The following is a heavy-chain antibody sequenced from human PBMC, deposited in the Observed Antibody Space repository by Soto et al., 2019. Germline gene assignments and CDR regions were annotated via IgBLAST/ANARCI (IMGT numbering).Heavy chain of an antibody. D-gene: IGHD2-2*01. Sequence: GGSLRLSCAASGFTFSSYAMSWVRQAPGKGLEWVSAINGSGGSTYYADSVKGRFTISRDNSKNTLYLQMNSLRAEDTGVYYCAKHEGGVVVPAAIDYLGQGTLVTVSS. J-gene: IGHJ4*02. V-gene: IGHV3-23*01. CDR3: AKHEGGVVVPAAIDY. CDR1: GFTFSSYA. CDR2: INGSGGST.